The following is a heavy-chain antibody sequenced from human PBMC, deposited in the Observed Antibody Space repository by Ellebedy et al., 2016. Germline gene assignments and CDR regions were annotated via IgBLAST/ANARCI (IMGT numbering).Heavy chain of an antibody. CDR2: SKNKINSYTT. CDR3: ALHWGVGGRGRN. V-gene: IGHV3-72*01. J-gene: IGHJ4*02. Sequence: GESLKISCAASGFTLRDHYMDWVRQAPGKGLEWVGRSKNKINSYTTEYAASVQGRFTISRDDSRKSVDLQMNSLKTEDTAVYYCALHWGVGGRGRNWGQGTLVTVSS. D-gene: IGHD2-15*01. CDR1: GFTLRDHY.